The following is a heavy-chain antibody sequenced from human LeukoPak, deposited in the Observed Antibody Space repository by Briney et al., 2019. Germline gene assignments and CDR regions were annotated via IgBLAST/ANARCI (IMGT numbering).Heavy chain of an antibody. J-gene: IGHJ4*02. CDR3: ARDLTTTSEH. CDR2: ISSSGSTI. V-gene: IGHV3-48*04. D-gene: IGHD4-17*01. Sequence: PGGSLRLSCAASGFTFSDYSMNWVRQAPGKGLEWVSYISSSGSTIYYADSVKGRFTIPRDNAKNSLYLQMNSLRAEDTAVYYCARDLTTTSEHWGQGTLVTVSS. CDR1: GFTFSDYS.